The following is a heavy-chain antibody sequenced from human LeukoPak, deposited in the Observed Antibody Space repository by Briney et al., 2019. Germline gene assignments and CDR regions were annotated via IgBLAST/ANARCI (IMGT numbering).Heavy chain of an antibody. J-gene: IGHJ6*03. CDR1: GYTFTGYY. D-gene: IGHD6-13*01. Sequence: ASVKVSCKASGYTFTGYYMHWVRQAPGQGLEWMGWINPNSGGTNYAQKFQGRVTMTRDTSISTAYMELSRLRSDDTAVYYCARVGSSWSKYYYYYMDVWGKGTTVTVSS. V-gene: IGHV1-2*02. CDR3: ARVGSSWSKYYYYYMDV. CDR2: INPNSGGT.